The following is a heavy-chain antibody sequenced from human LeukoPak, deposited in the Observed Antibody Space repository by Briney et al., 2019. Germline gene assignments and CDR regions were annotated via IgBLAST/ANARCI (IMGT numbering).Heavy chain of an antibody. CDR3: AREGGVGPTAPPDYYSYQIDD. J-gene: IGHJ6*03. CDR1: GYTFISYG. Sequence: ASVKVSCKASGYTFISYGITWVRQAPGQGLEWMGWISPYTTKTNYAQSLQGRVTMTTDTPTSTAYMELLSLRSDDTSVYYCAREGGVGPTAPPDYYSYQIDDWGKGTTVTVSS. V-gene: IGHV1-18*01. CDR2: ISPYTTKT. D-gene: IGHD3-16*01.